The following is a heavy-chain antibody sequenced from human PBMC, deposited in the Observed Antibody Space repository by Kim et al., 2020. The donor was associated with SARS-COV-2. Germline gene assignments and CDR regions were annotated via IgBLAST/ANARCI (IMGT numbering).Heavy chain of an antibody. V-gene: IGHV4-59*08. Sequence: SETLSLTCTVPGGYISGYYWSWTRQTPGKGLEWIGYISYSGSNNYNPSLMSRITISVDTSQIQISLQLSSMTAADTAVYYCASHVQSNNTWEIFDYWGQGTLVTVSS. D-gene: IGHD4-4*01. J-gene: IGHJ4*02. CDR2: ISYSGSN. CDR3: ASHVQSNNTWEIFDY. CDR1: GGYISGYY.